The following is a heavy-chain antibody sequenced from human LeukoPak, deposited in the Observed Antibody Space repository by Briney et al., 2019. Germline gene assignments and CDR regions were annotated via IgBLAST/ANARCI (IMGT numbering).Heavy chain of an antibody. CDR1: GGSISSSSYY. V-gene: IGHV4-39*07. CDR3: AGSTFFRGVITFDY. Sequence: SETLSLTCTVSGGSISSSSYYWGWIRQPPGKGLEWIGSIYYSGSTHYNPSLKSRVTISVDTSKNQFSLKLSSVTAADTAVYSCAGSTFFRGVITFDYWGQGTLVTVSS. CDR2: IYYSGST. J-gene: IGHJ4*02. D-gene: IGHD3-10*01.